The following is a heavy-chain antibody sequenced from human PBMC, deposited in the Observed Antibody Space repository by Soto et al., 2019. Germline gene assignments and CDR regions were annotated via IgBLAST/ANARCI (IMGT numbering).Heavy chain of an antibody. V-gene: IGHV3-74*01. J-gene: IGHJ4*02. CDR2: INTDGSNT. Sequence: LRLSCAASGLTFNRYWMHWVRHAPGKGLVWVSHINTDGSNTNYADSVKGRFTISRDNAKSTLFLQMNSLRDEDTAVYYCAREFCSGGNCYTYYFDSWGQGIPVTVSS. D-gene: IGHD2-15*01. CDR1: GLTFNRYW. CDR3: AREFCSGGNCYTYYFDS.